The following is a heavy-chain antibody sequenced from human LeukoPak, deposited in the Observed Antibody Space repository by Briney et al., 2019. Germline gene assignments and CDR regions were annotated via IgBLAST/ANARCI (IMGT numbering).Heavy chain of an antibody. J-gene: IGHJ4*02. CDR3: ARGEEDYYDSSGPLDY. D-gene: IGHD3-22*01. Sequence: ASVKVSCKASGYTFTGYYMHWVRQAPGQGLEWMGWINPNSGGTNYAQKFQGRVTMTRDTSISTAYMELSGLRSDDTAVYYCARGEEDYYDSSGPLDYWGQGTLVTVSS. CDR2: INPNSGGT. V-gene: IGHV1-2*02. CDR1: GYTFTGYY.